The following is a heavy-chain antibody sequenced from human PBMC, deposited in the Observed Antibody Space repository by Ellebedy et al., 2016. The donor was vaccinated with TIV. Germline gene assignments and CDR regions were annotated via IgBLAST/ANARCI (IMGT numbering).Heavy chain of an antibody. CDR2: ISGAGDA. J-gene: IGHJ6*02. CDR3: ARNRFTRGGRRPSYGMDV. V-gene: IGHV3-43*02. CDR1: GFTFENYA. Sequence: GESLKISCAASGFTFENYAMHWVRQAPGKGLEWVSQISGAGDAHYADSVKGRFTISRDNNRNYLYLAMNSRAAEDSALYYCARNRFTRGGRRPSYGMDVWGQGATVTVSS. D-gene: IGHD3-10*01.